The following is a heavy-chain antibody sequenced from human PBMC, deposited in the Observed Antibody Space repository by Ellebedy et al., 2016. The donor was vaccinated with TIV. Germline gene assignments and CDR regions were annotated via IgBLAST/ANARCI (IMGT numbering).Heavy chain of an antibody. V-gene: IGHV3-48*02. Sequence: PGGSLRLSCAASGFTFSRYAMNWVRQAPGKGLEWVSYISASSANIHYADSVKGRFTISRDNAKNSLDLQINSLRDEDTAVYYCANDRSYGSSWYHYLDYWGQGILVTVSS. J-gene: IGHJ4*02. CDR2: ISASSANI. D-gene: IGHD6-13*01. CDR1: GFTFSRYA. CDR3: ANDRSYGSSWYHYLDY.